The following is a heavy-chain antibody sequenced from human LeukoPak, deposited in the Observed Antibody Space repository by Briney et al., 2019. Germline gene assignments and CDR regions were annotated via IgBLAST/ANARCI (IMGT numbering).Heavy chain of an antibody. CDR3: AKCGYDYYPLDH. D-gene: IGHD5-12*01. CDR1: GFTFSTYG. CDR2: ISYDGSNQ. V-gene: IGHV3-30*18. J-gene: IGHJ4*02. Sequence: GGSLRLSCAASGFTFSTYGMHWVRQAPGKGLEWVAVISYDGSNQYYADSVKGRFTISRDNSKNTLYLQMNSLRAEDTAFYYCAKCGYDYYPLDHWGQGTLVTVSS.